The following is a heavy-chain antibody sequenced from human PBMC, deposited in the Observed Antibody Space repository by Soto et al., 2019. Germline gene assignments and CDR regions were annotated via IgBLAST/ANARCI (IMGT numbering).Heavy chain of an antibody. Sequence: TLSLTCTVSGGSISSGGYYWSWIRQHPGKGLEWIGYIYYSGSTYYNPSLKSRVTISVDTSKNQFSLKLSSVTAADTAVYYCASCSGSYCYYYYSMDVWGQGTTVTVSS. J-gene: IGHJ6*02. CDR2: IYYSGST. V-gene: IGHV4-31*03. CDR1: GGSISSGGYY. CDR3: ASCSGSYCYYYYSMDV. D-gene: IGHD1-26*01.